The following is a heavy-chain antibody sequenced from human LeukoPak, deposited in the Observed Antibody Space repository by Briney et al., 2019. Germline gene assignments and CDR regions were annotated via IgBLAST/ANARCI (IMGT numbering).Heavy chain of an antibody. CDR3: AIYRQQPGVGSEY. J-gene: IGHJ4*02. CDR1: GLSLSSYF. D-gene: IGHD6-13*01. Sequence: GGSLRLSCSVSGLSLSSYFIAWARPPPGKGLGWVSSISSCGDETHYADSVKGRFPISSDNSKNPLSLQVNSLRGGDTAIFFSAIYRQQPGVGSEYWGQGALVTVSS. CDR2: ISSCGDET. V-gene: IGHV3-23*01.